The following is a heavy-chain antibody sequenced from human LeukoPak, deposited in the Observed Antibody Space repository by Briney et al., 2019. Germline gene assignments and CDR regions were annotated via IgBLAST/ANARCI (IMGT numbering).Heavy chain of an antibody. CDR3: ARDYDIVGASYYYYYGMDV. J-gene: IGHJ6*02. D-gene: IGHD1-26*01. Sequence: ASVKVSCKASGYTFTGYYMYWVRQAPGQGLEWMGWINPNSGGTNYAQKFQGRVTMTRDTSISTAYMELSRLRSDDTAVYYCARDYDIVGASYYYYYGMDVWGQGTTVTVSS. CDR2: INPNSGGT. CDR1: GYTFTGYY. V-gene: IGHV1-2*02.